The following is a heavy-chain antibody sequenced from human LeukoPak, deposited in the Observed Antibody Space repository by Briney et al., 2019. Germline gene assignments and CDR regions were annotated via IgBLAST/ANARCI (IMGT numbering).Heavy chain of an antibody. V-gene: IGHV3-48*03. CDR3: AELGITMIGGV. D-gene: IGHD3-10*02. J-gene: IGHJ6*04. Sequence: GGSLRLSCAASGFIFSSYEMNWVRQAPGKGLEWVAFISYSGNSIYYADSVKGRFTISRDNAKNSLYLQMNSLRAEDTAVYYCAELGITMIGGVWGKGTTVTISS. CDR2: ISYSGNSI. CDR1: GFIFSSYE.